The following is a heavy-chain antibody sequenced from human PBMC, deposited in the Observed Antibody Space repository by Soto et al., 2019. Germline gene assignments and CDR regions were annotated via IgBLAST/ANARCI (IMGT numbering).Heavy chain of an antibody. CDR1: GGTFSSYA. CDR3: AAFLEWLLGRYYYYGMDV. D-gene: IGHD3-3*02. J-gene: IGHJ6*02. V-gene: IGHV1-69*13. CDR2: IIPIFGTA. Sequence: SVKVSCKASGGTFSSYAISWVRQAPGQGLEWMGGIIPIFGTANYAQKFQGRVTITADESTSTAYMELSSLRSEDTAVYYCAAFLEWLLGRYYYYGMDVWGQGTTVTVSS.